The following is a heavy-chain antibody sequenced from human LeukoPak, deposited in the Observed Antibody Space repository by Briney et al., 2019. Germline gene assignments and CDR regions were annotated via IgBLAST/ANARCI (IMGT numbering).Heavy chain of an antibody. J-gene: IGHJ4*02. CDR1: GFTFGNYA. CDR2: LSSSGGNP. Sequence: GGSLRLSCAASGFTFGNYAMNWVRQAPGKGLEWVSSLSSSGGNPNYADSVKGRFTISRDNAKNSLYLQMNSLRAEDTAVYYCARDAERQWLVQEDYWGQGTLVTVSS. V-gene: IGHV3-21*01. CDR3: ARDAERQWLVQEDY. D-gene: IGHD6-19*01.